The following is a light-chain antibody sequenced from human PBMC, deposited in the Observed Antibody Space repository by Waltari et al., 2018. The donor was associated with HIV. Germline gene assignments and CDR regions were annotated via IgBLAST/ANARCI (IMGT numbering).Light chain of an antibody. CDR1: RSNIGAGYD. Sequence: QSVLTQPPSVSGAPGQRVTISCTGSRSNIGAGYDVHWFQQLPGTAPKLLIYGNTKRPSGVPDRFSGSKSGTSASLAITGLQAEDEADYYCQSYDSGLSAYVFGTGTKVTVL. V-gene: IGLV1-40*01. J-gene: IGLJ1*01. CDR2: GNT. CDR3: QSYDSGLSAYV.